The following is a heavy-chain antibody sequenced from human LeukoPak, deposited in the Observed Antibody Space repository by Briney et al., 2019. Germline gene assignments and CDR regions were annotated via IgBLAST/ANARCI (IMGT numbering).Heavy chain of an antibody. Sequence: SVKVSCKASGGTFSSYAISWVRQAPGQGLEWMGRIIPTFGTANYAQKFQGRVTITTDESTSTAYMELSSLRSGDTAVYYCAREGVVDGLNWFDPWGQGTLVTVSS. D-gene: IGHD2-15*01. J-gene: IGHJ5*02. V-gene: IGHV1-69*05. CDR2: IIPTFGTA. CDR3: AREGVVDGLNWFDP. CDR1: GGTFSSYA.